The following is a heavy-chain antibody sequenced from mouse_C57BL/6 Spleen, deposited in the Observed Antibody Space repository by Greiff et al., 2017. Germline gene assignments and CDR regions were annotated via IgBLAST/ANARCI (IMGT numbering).Heavy chain of an antibody. CDR3: TRDVTTVVFDY. J-gene: IGHJ2*01. V-gene: IGHV5-9-1*02. D-gene: IGHD1-1*01. CDR1: GFTFSSYA. CDR2: ISRGGDYI. Sequence: EVKLVESGAGLVKPGGSLTLSCAASGFTFSSYAMSWVRQTPEKRLEWVAYISRGGDYIYYADTVKGRFTISRDNARNTLYLQMSSLKSEDTAMYYCTRDVTTVVFDYWGQGTTLTVSS.